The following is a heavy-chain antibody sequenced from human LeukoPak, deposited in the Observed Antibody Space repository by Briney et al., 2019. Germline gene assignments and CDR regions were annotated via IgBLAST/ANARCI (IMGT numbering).Heavy chain of an antibody. V-gene: IGHV4-59*01. J-gene: IGHJ2*01. D-gene: IGHD7-27*01. Sequence: SETLSLTCTVSGGSISTYYWTWIRQPPGKGLEWIGYIYYSGSTNYNPSLKSRVTISVDTSKNQFSLKLSSVTAADTAVYYCARDGLTGDAYWYFDLWGRGTLVTVSS. CDR3: ARDGLTGDAYWYFDL. CDR2: IYYSGST. CDR1: GGSISTYY.